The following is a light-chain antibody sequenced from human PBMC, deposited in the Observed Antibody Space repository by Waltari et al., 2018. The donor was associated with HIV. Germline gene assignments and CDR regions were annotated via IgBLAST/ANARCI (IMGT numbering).Light chain of an antibody. CDR1: EDIGHK. CDR3: QQYSTWPRT. J-gene: IGKJ1*01. V-gene: IGKV3-15*01. Sequence: MTQSPATLSVSPGQTVNVFCGASEDIGHKLAWYQQKRGRAPRLLVSGASSRATGVPARFSGRGSGTDFNLTIAGLQSNDSAIYFCQQYSTWPRTFGQGTLV. CDR2: GAS.